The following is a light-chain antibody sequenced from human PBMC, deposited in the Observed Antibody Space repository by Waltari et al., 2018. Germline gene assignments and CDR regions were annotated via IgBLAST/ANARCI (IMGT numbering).Light chain of an antibody. CDR2: GAS. J-gene: IGKJ2*01. CDR3: QQYGSPVT. CDR1: QTVDSSY. Sequence: DIGLTQSPGTQSLSPGERATLPCRASQTVDSSYLAWYQHKPGPAPRLLIYGASSRYSGIPDRFTGSGSGTGFTLTINGLEPEDFAVYFWQQYGSPVTFAQGTKLELK. V-gene: IGKV3-20*01.